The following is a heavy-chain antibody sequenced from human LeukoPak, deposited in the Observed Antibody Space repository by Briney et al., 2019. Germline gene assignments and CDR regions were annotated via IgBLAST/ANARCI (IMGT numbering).Heavy chain of an antibody. V-gene: IGHV3-7*01. J-gene: IGHJ4*02. Sequence: PGGSLRLSCVHSLVTFSSYWMSWVRQAPGKGLEWVANIKQDGSEKYYVDSVKGRFTISRDNAKNSLYLQMNSLGAEDTAVYYCAREAGRGFDYWGQGTLVTVSS. CDR1: LVTFSSYW. D-gene: IGHD1-26*01. CDR3: AREAGRGFDY. CDR2: IKQDGSEK.